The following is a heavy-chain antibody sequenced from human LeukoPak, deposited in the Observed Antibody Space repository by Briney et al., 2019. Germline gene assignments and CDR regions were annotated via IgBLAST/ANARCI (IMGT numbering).Heavy chain of an antibody. CDR2: INAYDGDT. CDR3: ASANIVLEPDSMKWFDP. J-gene: IGHJ5*02. D-gene: IGHD2-2*01. Sequence: ASVKVSCKASRYVFTSFGITWVRQAPGQGLEWMGYINAYDGDTSYAQKLQDRVTMSTDTSTTTAYMELRSLTSDDTAVYYCASANIVLEPDSMKWFDPWGQGTLVTVSS. CDR1: RYVFTSFG. V-gene: IGHV1-18*01.